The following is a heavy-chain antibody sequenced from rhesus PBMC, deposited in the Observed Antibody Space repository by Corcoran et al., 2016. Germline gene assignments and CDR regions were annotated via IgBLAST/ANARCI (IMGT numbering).Heavy chain of an antibody. J-gene: IGHJ4*01. CDR1: GFTFSDYY. CDR2: KRKQTKGVTT. V-gene: IGHV3-116*01. CDR3: ARDRGRHLDY. Sequence: EVQLVESGGGLVQPGGSLRVYCAASGFTFSDYYMQWVRRAPGKGTEGGGLKRKQTKGVTTKYTASGKGTVTNSRDESRRMASLQRDSLKTEYTAVYYCARDRGRHLDYWGQGVLVTVAS. D-gene: IGHD2-33*01.